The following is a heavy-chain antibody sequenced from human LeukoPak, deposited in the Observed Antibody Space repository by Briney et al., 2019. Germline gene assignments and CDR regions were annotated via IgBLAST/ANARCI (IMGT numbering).Heavy chain of an antibody. J-gene: IGHJ4*02. Sequence: GGSLRLSCTASGFTFGDYAMSWVRQAPGKGLEWMGWINTNTGNPTYAQGFTGRFVFSLDTSVSTAYLQISSLKAEDTAVYYCARAGYYGSGSHTYWGQGTLVTVSS. CDR2: INTNTGNP. CDR1: GFTFGDYA. D-gene: IGHD3-10*01. V-gene: IGHV7-4-1*02. CDR3: ARAGYYGSGSHTY.